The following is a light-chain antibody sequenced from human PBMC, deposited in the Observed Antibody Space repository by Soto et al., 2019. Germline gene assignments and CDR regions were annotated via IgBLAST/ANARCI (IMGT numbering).Light chain of an antibody. CDR1: QVIGYPY. Sequence: DIQMTQSPSPLSASVGDTVTVTCRASQVIGYPYIGWYQQKVGRPPKRLIYATSTLRSGVPSRFSGSGSGTEFTLTISNLQPDDFATYYCQQYENYWTFGQGTKVDIK. CDR3: QQYENYWT. CDR2: ATS. V-gene: IGKV1-17*02. J-gene: IGKJ1*01.